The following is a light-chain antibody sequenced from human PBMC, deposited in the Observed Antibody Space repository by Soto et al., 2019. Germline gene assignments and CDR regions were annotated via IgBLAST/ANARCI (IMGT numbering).Light chain of an antibody. V-gene: IGKV3-20*01. CDR1: QSVSSSY. J-gene: IGKJ1*01. Sequence: EIVLTQSPGTLSLSPGERATLSCRASQSVSSSYLAWYQQKPGQAPRLLIYGASSRATGIPDRFSGSGSGTDFTLTIRRMETEDFAVYYCQQYGSSSLTFGQGTKVDIK. CDR2: GAS. CDR3: QQYGSSSLT.